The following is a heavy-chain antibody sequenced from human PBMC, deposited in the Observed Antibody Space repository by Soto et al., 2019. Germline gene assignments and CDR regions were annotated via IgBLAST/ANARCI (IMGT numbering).Heavy chain of an antibody. Sequence: GASVKVSCKASGYTFTGYYMHWVRQAPGQGLEWMGWINPNSGGTNYAQKFQGWVTMTRDTSISTAYMGLSRLRSDDTAVYYCAREFPSYGSGTRTYFDYWGQGTLVTVSS. CDR2: INPNSGGT. V-gene: IGHV1-2*04. J-gene: IGHJ4*02. CDR3: AREFPSYGSGTRTYFDY. CDR1: GYTFTGYY. D-gene: IGHD3-10*01.